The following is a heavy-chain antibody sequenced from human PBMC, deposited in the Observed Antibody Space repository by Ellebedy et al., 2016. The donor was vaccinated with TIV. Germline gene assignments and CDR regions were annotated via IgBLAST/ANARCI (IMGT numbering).Heavy chain of an antibody. Sequence: GESLKISXAASGFTFSSYDMHWVRQATGKGLEWVSAIGTAGDTYYPGSVKGRFTISRENAKNSLYLQMNSLRAGDTAVYYCARGNWNDEGGWFDPWGQGTLVTVSS. D-gene: IGHD1-1*01. CDR1: GFTFSSYD. J-gene: IGHJ5*02. CDR2: IGTAGDT. CDR3: ARGNWNDEGGWFDP. V-gene: IGHV3-13*01.